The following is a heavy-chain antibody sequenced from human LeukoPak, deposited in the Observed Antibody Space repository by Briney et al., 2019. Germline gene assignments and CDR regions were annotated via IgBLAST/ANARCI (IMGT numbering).Heavy chain of an antibody. CDR2: IXXXGST. Sequence: XXIXXIXXXGSTNYNPSLKSRVTISVDTSKNQFSLKLSSVTAADTAVYYCARGANYYDSSGYYIAAGFDYWGQGTLVTVSS. CDR3: ARGANYYDSSGYYIAAGFDY. J-gene: IGHJ4*02. V-gene: IGHV4-34*01. D-gene: IGHD3-22*01.